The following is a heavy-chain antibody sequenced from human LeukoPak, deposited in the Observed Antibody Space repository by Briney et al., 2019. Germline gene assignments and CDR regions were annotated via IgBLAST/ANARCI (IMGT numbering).Heavy chain of an antibody. V-gene: IGHV3-15*01. CDR1: GFTFSSAW. Sequence: GGSLRLSCAASGFTFSSAWMNWFRQAPGKGLEWVGRIKSTTDGGTTDYAAPVKGRFTISRDDSKNAVHLQMNSLKTEDTAVYYCTTGHELSGYYWAPDYWGQGTLVSVSS. CDR2: IKSTTDGGTT. J-gene: IGHJ4*02. D-gene: IGHD1-20*01. CDR3: TTGHELSGYYWAPDY.